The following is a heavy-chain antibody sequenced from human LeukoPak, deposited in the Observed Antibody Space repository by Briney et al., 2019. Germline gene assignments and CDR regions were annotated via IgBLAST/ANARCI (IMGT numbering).Heavy chain of an antibody. J-gene: IGHJ4*02. V-gene: IGHV4-59*08. D-gene: IGHD2-15*01. CDR1: GGSISSYY. Sequence: SETLSLTCTVSGGSISSYYWSWIRQPPGKGLEWIGYIYYSGSTKYNPSLKSRVTISVDTSKNQFSLKLSSVTAADTAVYYCARHVAGQEVAAYSDYWGQGTLATVSS. CDR3: ARHVAGQEVAAYSDY. CDR2: IYYSGST.